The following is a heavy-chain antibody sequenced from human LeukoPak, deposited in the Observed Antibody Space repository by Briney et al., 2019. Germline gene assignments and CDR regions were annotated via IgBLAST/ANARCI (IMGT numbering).Heavy chain of an antibody. J-gene: IGHJ4*02. CDR1: GFTVSSNY. Sequence: GGSLRLSCAASGFTVSSNYMSWVRQAPGRGLEWVSFIYADGNTYYADSAKGRFTISRDISKNAVYLQMNSLRAEDTAVYYCARDSYGDANFDSWGQGTLVTVSS. CDR2: IYADGNT. CDR3: ARDSYGDANFDS. V-gene: IGHV3-53*01. D-gene: IGHD4-17*01.